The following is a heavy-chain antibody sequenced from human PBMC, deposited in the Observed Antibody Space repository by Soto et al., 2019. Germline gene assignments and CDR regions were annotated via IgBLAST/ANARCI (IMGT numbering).Heavy chain of an antibody. CDR3: AITYSSSRSPFDY. D-gene: IGHD6-13*01. V-gene: IGHV4-34*01. Sequence: QVQLQQWGAGLLKPSETLSLTCAVYGGFFSGYYWSWIRQPPGKGLEWIGEINQSGSTNYNPSLRSRATISLDTSKNQFSLKLSSVTAADTAVYYCAITYSSSRSPFDYWGQGTLVTVSS. CDR1: GGFFSGYY. J-gene: IGHJ4*02. CDR2: INQSGST.